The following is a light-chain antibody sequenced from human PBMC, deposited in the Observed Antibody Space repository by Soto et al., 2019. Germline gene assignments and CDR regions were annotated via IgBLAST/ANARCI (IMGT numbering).Light chain of an antibody. J-gene: IGLJ2*01. CDR3: QSNYNGQRRVI. CDR1: SSNIGAGYD. V-gene: IGLV1-40*01. CDR2: RNN. Sequence: QAVLTQPPSVSGAPGQTVTISCTGSSSNIGAGYDVHWYQQTPGKAPKLLIYRNNNRPSGVPDRFSASKSDTSASLAITGLQAEDEADYYCQSNYNGQRRVIFGGGTKLTVL.